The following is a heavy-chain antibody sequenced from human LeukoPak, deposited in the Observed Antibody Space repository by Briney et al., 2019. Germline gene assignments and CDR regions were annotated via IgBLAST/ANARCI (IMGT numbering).Heavy chain of an antibody. CDR1: GYIFTDYY. J-gene: IGHJ4*02. V-gene: IGHV1-2*02. Sequence: ASVKVSCKASGYIFTDYYTYWVRQAPGQGLEWMGWINPNSGDTNYAQKFQGRVTMTRDTSITTAYMELRRLRSDDTAVYYCASDGGNSEYWGQGTLVTVSS. CDR2: INPNSGDT. CDR3: ASDGGNSEY. D-gene: IGHD4-23*01.